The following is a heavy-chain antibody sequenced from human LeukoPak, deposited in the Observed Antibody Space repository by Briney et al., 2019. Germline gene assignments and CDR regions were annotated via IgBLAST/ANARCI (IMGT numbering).Heavy chain of an antibody. Sequence: GGSLRLSCAASGFTFSSYAMHWVRQAPGKGLEYVSAISSNGGSTYYANSVKGRFTISRDNSKNTLYLQMGSLRAEDMAVYYCARDRLGSPFSRSEIDYWGQGTLVTVSS. CDR1: GFTFSSYA. CDR2: ISSNGGST. V-gene: IGHV3-64*01. D-gene: IGHD2-15*01. J-gene: IGHJ4*02. CDR3: ARDRLGSPFSRSEIDY.